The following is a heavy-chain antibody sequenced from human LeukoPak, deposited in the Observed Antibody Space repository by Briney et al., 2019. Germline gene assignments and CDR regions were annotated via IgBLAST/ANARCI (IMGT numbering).Heavy chain of an antibody. V-gene: IGHV3-74*01. CDR1: GFTFDDYA. J-gene: IGHJ5*02. CDR3: ARGPGYSSSWYGTDL. CDR2: INSDGSTT. D-gene: IGHD6-13*01. Sequence: GGSLRLSCAASGFTFDDYAMHWVRQAPGKGLVWVSRINSDGSTTNYADSVKGRFTISRDNAKNTLYLQMDSLRAEDTAVYYCARGPGYSSSWYGTDLWGQGALVTVSS.